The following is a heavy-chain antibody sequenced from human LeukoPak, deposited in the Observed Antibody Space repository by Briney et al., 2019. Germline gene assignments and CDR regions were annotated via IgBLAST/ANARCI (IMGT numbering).Heavy chain of an antibody. CDR1: GFTFDDYA. J-gene: IGHJ4*02. D-gene: IGHD6-19*01. CDR3: AKDSGGWYGGFDY. CDR2: ISWNSGSI. V-gene: IGHV3-9*01. Sequence: GGSLRLSCAASGFTFDDYAKHWVRQAPGKGLEWVSGISWNSGSIGYADSVKGRFTISRDNSKNTLYLQMNSLRAEDTAVYYCAKDSGGWYGGFDYWGQGTLVTVSS.